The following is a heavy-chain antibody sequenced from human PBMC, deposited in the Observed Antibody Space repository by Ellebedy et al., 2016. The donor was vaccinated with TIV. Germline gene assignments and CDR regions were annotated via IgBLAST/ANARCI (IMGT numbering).Heavy chain of an antibody. J-gene: IGHJ5*02. Sequence: MPSETLSLTCTVSGGSINSYFWSWIRQPPGKGLEWIGYIDYNGSTNYNPSLKSRVSISLDTSKNQFSLKLSSVTAADTAIYYCAMYEMGATPYNWFHPWGRGTLVTVSS. CDR2: IDYNGST. CDR3: AMYEMGATPYNWFHP. CDR1: GGSINSYF. D-gene: IGHD1-26*01. V-gene: IGHV4-59*01.